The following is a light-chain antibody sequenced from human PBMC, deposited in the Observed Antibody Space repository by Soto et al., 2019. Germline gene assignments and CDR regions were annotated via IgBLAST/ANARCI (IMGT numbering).Light chain of an antibody. J-gene: IGLJ3*02. Sequence: QSVLTQPPSASATPGQTVTISCSGGSSNIGVNTVNWYQKFPGTAPKLLISRNIQRPSGVPDRFSGSKSGTSASLAISGLQSEDEADYYCAAWDDSLDGWVFGGGTKVTVL. V-gene: IGLV1-44*01. CDR1: SSNIGVNT. CDR3: AAWDDSLDGWV. CDR2: RNI.